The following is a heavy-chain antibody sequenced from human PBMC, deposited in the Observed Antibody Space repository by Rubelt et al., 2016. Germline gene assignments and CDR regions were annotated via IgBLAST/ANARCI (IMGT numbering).Heavy chain of an antibody. CDR2: IYSGGST. D-gene: IGHD4-17*01. CDR3: ARDPRPYGDYECGMDV. Sequence: EVQLVESGGVVVQPGGSLRLSCAASGFTVSSNYMSWVRQAPGKGLEWVSVIYSGGSTYYADSVNGCFTFSRDNSKNTLYLQMNSLRAEDTAVYYCARDPRPYGDYECGMDVWGQGTTVTVSS. CDR1: GFTVSSNY. V-gene: IGHV3-66*01. J-gene: IGHJ6*02.